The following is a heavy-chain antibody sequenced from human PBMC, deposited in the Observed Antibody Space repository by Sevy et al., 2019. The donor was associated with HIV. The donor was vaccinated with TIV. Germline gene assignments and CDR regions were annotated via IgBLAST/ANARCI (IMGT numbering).Heavy chain of an antibody. CDR2: ISGSGGGK. V-gene: IGHV3-23*01. D-gene: IGHD3-10*01. Sequence: GGSLRLSCAASGFTFSSFAISWVRQAPGKGLEWVSDISGSGGGKKYADSVKGRFTVSRDNAQNTVFLQMNNLRGEDTXXXXXAKEFYRGSYLEDWGQGTLVTVSS. CDR1: GFTFSSFA. J-gene: IGHJ4*02. CDR3: AKEFYRGSYLED.